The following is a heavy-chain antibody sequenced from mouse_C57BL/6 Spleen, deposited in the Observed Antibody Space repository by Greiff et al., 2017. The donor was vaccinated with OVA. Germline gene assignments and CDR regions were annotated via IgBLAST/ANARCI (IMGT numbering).Heavy chain of an antibody. CDR2: INPNNGGT. CDR1: GYTFTDYY. CDR3: ARKQITTVVARGYFDV. V-gene: IGHV1-26*01. D-gene: IGHD1-1*01. J-gene: IGHJ1*03. Sequence: VQLQQSGPELVKPGASVKISCKASGYTFTDYYMNWVKQSHGKSLEWIGDINPNNGGTSYNQKFKGKATLTVDKSSSTAYMELRSLTSEDSAVYYCARKQITTVVARGYFDVWGTGTTVTVSS.